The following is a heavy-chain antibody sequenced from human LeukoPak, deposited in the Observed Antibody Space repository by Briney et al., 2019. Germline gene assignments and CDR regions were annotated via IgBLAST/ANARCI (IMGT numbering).Heavy chain of an antibody. CDR3: ARVRYSGSD. V-gene: IGHV4-59*01. Sequence: PSETLSLTCTVSGGSISSYYWSWIRQPPGKGLEWIGYIYYSGSTNYNPSLKSRVTIAVDTSKNQFSLKLSSVTAADTAVYYCARVRYSGSDWGQGTLVTVSS. D-gene: IGHD1-26*01. CDR2: IYYSGST. J-gene: IGHJ1*01. CDR1: GGSISSYY.